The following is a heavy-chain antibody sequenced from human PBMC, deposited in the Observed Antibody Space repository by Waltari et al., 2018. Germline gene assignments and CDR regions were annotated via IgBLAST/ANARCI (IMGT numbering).Heavy chain of an antibody. J-gene: IGHJ4*02. CDR3: ARKMVITGYYFDY. CDR1: VGSFSGYY. V-gene: IGHV4-34*01. CDR2: INHSGST. Sequence: QVQLQQWGAGPLKPSETLSLTRAVYVGSFSGYYWSWIRQPPGKGLEWIGEINHSGSTNYNPSLKSRVTISVDTSKNQFSLKLSSVTAADTAVYYCARKMVITGYYFDYWGQGTLVTVSS. D-gene: IGHD3-22*01.